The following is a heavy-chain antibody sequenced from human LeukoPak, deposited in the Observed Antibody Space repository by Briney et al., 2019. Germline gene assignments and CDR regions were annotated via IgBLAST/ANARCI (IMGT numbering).Heavy chain of an antibody. CDR2: ISWDGSRT. J-gene: IGHJ6*03. CDR1: GFTFDGYA. CDR3: AKVRFGSSSGLDFYYFMDV. Sequence: QAGGSLRLSCAASGFTFDGYAMHWVRQAPGKGLEWVSLISWDGSRTYYADSVKGRFTISRDNSENSLYLQMNSLRPEDTGLYYCAKVRFGSSSGLDFYYFMDVWGIGTTVTVSS. D-gene: IGHD6-6*01. V-gene: IGHV3-43D*03.